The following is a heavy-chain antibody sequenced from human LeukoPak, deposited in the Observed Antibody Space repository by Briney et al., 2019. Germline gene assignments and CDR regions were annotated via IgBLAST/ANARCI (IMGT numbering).Heavy chain of an antibody. Sequence: ASVKVSCKASGGTCSSYAISWVRQAPGQGLEWMGGIIPIFGTANYAQKFQGRVTITADESTSTAYMELSSLRSEDTAVYYCAKQSWEFYAFDIWGQGTMVTVSS. D-gene: IGHD1-26*01. CDR3: AKQSWEFYAFDI. J-gene: IGHJ3*02. CDR2: IIPIFGTA. V-gene: IGHV1-69*13. CDR1: GGTCSSYA.